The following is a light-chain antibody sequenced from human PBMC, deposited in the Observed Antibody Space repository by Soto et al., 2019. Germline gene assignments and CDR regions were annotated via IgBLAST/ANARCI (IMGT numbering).Light chain of an antibody. Sequence: EIVLTQSPATLSLYPGERATLSCRASQSVSNYLAWYQQKPGQPPRLLIYDAFSRATGIPARFSGSGSGTDFTLTITSLEPEDFAVYYCQQRNYWPLTFGGGTKVDIK. V-gene: IGKV3-11*01. CDR2: DAF. J-gene: IGKJ4*01. CDR1: QSVSNY. CDR3: QQRNYWPLT.